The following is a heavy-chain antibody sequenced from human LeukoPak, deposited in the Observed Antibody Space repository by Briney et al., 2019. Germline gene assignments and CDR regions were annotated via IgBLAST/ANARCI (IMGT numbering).Heavy chain of an antibody. D-gene: IGHD2-21*02. Sequence: PSETLSLTCTVYGGSISSGGYYWSWIRQHPGKGLEWIGYIYYSGSTYYNPSLKSRVTISVDTSKNQFSLKLSSVTAADTAVYYCAREYCGGDCYSAGAFDIWGQGTMVTVSS. CDR1: GGSISSGGYY. V-gene: IGHV4-31*03. J-gene: IGHJ3*02. CDR2: IYYSGST. CDR3: AREYCGGDCYSAGAFDI.